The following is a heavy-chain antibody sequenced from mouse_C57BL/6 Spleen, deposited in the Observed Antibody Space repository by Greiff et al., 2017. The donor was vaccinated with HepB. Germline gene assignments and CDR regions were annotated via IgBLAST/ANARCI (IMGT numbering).Heavy chain of an antibody. Sequence: DVKLVESGGGLVKPGGSLKLSCAASGFTFSSYAMSWVRQTPEKRLEWVATISDGGSYTYYPDNVKGRFTISRDNAKNNLYLQMSHLKSEDTAMYYCARDLLRRNYFDYWGQGTTLTVSS. CDR3: ARDLLRRNYFDY. CDR2: ISDGGSYT. J-gene: IGHJ2*01. D-gene: IGHD1-1*01. V-gene: IGHV5-4*01. CDR1: GFTFSSYA.